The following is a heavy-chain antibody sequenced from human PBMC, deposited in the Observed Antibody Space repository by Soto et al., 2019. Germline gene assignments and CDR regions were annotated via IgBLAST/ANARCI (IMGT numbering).Heavy chain of an antibody. V-gene: IGHV3-7*01. CDR2: IKQDGSEK. J-gene: IGHJ3*02. CDR1: GFTFSSYW. CDR3: ASGGEMLTGRGAFDI. D-gene: IGHD3-10*01. Sequence: EVQLVESGGGLVQPGGSLRLSCAASGFTFSSYWMSWVRQAPGKGLEWVANIKQDGSEKYYVDSVKGRFTISRDNAKNSLYLQMNSLRAEDTAVYYCASGGEMLTGRGAFDIWGQGTMVTVSS.